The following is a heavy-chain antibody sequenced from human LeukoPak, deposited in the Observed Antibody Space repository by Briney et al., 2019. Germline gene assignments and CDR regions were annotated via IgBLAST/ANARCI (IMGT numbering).Heavy chain of an antibody. CDR3: ARGREYQLQSFDY. CDR1: GYTFTSYA. Sequence: SVKVSCKPPGYTFTSYAISWVRQAPGQGLEWMGGIIPIFGTANYAQKFQGRVTITADESTSTAYMELSSLGSEDTAVYYCARGREYQLQSFDYWGEGTLVTVCS. CDR2: IIPIFGTA. J-gene: IGHJ4*02. V-gene: IGHV1-69*13. D-gene: IGHD2-2*01.